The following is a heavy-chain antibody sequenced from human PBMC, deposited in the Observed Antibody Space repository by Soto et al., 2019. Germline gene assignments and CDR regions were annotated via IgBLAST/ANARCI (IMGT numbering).Heavy chain of an antibody. CDR2: IYYSGIT. CDR1: GGSISSYY. Sequence: QVQLQESGPGLVKPSETLSLTCTVSGGSISSYYWIWIRQPPGKGLEWIGYIYYSGITNYNPSLKSRVTISVDTSKNQFSLKLSSVTAADTAVYYCARYKSNYYYGMDVWGQGTTVTVS. J-gene: IGHJ6*02. V-gene: IGHV4-59*01. CDR3: ARYKSNYYYGMDV. D-gene: IGHD1-20*01.